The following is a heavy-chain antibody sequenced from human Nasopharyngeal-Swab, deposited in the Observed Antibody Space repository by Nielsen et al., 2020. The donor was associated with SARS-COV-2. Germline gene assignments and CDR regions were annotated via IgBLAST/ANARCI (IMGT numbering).Heavy chain of an antibody. Sequence: ASVKVSCKASGGTFSSYAINWVRQAPGQGLEWMGRINPNSGGTNYAQKFQGRVTMTRDTSISTAYMELSRLRSDDTAVYYCARDEKQIGYYYYGMDVWGQGTTVTVSS. D-gene: IGHD1/OR15-1a*01. V-gene: IGHV1-2*06. J-gene: IGHJ6*02. CDR2: INPNSGGT. CDR3: ARDEKQIGYYYYGMDV. CDR1: GGTFSSYA.